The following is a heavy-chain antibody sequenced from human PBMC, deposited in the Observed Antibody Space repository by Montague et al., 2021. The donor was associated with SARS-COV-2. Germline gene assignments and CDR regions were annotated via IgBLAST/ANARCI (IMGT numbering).Heavy chain of an antibody. V-gene: IGHV4-39*01. J-gene: IGHJ3*02. Sequence: SETLSLTCTVSGGSISSSSYYWGWIRQPPGKGLEWIGSIYYSGSTYYNPSLKSRVTISVDTSKNQFSLKLSSMAAADTAVYYCASPTYYYDSSGSDAFDIWGQGTMVTVSS. CDR3: ASPTYYYDSSGSDAFDI. CDR2: IYYSGST. D-gene: IGHD3-22*01. CDR1: GGSISSSSYY.